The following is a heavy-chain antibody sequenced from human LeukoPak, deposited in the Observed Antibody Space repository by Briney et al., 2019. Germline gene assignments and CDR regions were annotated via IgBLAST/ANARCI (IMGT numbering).Heavy chain of an antibody. CDR1: GGSLSGYY. CDR3: ATGGITIDY. CDR2: INHSGST. V-gene: IGHV4-34*01. J-gene: IGHJ4*02. D-gene: IGHD3-10*01. Sequence: SETLSLTCAVYGGSLSGYYWSWIRQPPGKGLEWIGEINHSGSTNYNPSLKSRVTISVDTSKNQFSLKLSSVTAADTAVYYCATGGITIDYWGQGTLVTVSS.